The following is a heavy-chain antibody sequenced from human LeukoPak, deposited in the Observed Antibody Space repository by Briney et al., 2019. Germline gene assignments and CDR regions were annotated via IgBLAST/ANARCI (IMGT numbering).Heavy chain of an antibody. Sequence: GGSLRLSCAASGFTFDDYAMHWVRLAPGKGLEWVSGISWNSGDIDYADSVKGRFTISRDNAKNSLYLQMNSLRAEDTAVYYRARDPIAVAGTGIDYWGQGTLVTVSS. D-gene: IGHD6-19*01. CDR1: GFTFDDYA. CDR3: ARDPIAVAGTGIDY. V-gene: IGHV3-9*01. J-gene: IGHJ4*02. CDR2: ISWNSGDI.